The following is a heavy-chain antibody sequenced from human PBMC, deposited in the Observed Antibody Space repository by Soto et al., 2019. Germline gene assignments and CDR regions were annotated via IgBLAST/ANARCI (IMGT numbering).Heavy chain of an antibody. CDR3: ARGKVYYDFWSGYLCWFDP. J-gene: IGHJ5*02. CDR1: GGSFSGYY. V-gene: IGHV4-34*01. Sequence: QVQLQQWGAGLLKPSETLSLTCAVYGGSFSGYYWSWIRQPPGKGLEWIGEINHSGSTNYNPSLKSRVTISVDKSKNQFSLKLSSVTASDTAVYYCARGKVYYDFWSGYLCWFDPWGQGTLVTVSS. D-gene: IGHD3-3*01. CDR2: INHSGST.